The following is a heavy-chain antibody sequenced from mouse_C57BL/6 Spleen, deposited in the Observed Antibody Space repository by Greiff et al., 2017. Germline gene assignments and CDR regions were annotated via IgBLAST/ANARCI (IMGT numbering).Heavy chain of an antibody. V-gene: IGHV2-5*01. D-gene: IGHD2-4*01. CDR3: AKNDITRDYFDY. J-gene: IGHJ2*01. Sequence: VQGVESGPGLVQPSQSLSITCTVSGFSLTSYGVHWVRQSPGKGLEWLGVIWRGGSTDYNAAFMSRLSITKDNSKSQVFFKMNSLQADDTAIYYCAKNDITRDYFDYWGQGTTLTVSS. CDR2: IWRGGST. CDR1: GFSLTSYG.